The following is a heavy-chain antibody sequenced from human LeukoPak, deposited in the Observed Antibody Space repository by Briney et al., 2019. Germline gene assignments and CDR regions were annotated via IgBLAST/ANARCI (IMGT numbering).Heavy chain of an antibody. J-gene: IGHJ4*02. D-gene: IGHD6-13*01. Sequence: SVKVSCKASGGTFSSYAISWVRQAPGQGLEWMGRIIPILGIANYAQKFQGRVTITADKSTSTAYMELSSLRSEDTAVYYCAREPHTEGPGYSSSWYPFDYWGQGTLVTVSS. CDR2: IIPILGIA. CDR1: GGTFSSYA. V-gene: IGHV1-69*04. CDR3: AREPHTEGPGYSSSWYPFDY.